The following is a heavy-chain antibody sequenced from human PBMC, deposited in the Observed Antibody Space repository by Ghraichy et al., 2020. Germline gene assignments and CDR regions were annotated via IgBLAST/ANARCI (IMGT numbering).Heavy chain of an antibody. CDR2: IYPDDSST. CDR1: AYSFTNYW. Sequence: GESLNISCKGSAYSFTNYWIGWVRQMPGKGLEWMGIIYPDDSSTRYSPSFQGQVTISADKSISTAYLQWSSLKASDTAMYYCARQEAYYYDSSGYYLSYYYGLDVWGQGTTVTVSS. J-gene: IGHJ6*02. D-gene: IGHD3-22*01. V-gene: IGHV5-51*01. CDR3: ARQEAYYYDSSGYYLSYYYGLDV.